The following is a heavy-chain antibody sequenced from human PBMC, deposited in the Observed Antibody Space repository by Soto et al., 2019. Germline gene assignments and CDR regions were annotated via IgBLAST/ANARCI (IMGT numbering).Heavy chain of an antibody. D-gene: IGHD3-3*01. J-gene: IGHJ4*02. CDR1: GGSISSSSYY. Sequence: PSETLSLTCTVSGGSISSSSYYWGWIRQPPGKGLEWIGSIYYSGSTYYNPSLKSRVTISVDTSKNQFSLKLSSVTAADTAVYYCARQDLYYDFWSGTDDYWGQGTLVTVSS. CDR3: ARQDLYYDFWSGTDDY. CDR2: IYYSGST. V-gene: IGHV4-39*01.